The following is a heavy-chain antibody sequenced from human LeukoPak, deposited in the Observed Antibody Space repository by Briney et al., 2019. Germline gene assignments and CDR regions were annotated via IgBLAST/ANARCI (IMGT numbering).Heavy chain of an antibody. CDR2: INPNSGGT. D-gene: IGHD4-17*01. J-gene: IGHJ6*03. CDR3: ASDYGEPRVYYMDV. CDR1: GYTFTGYY. V-gene: IGHV1-2*06. Sequence: ASVKVSCKASGYTFTGYYMHWVRQAPGQGLEWMGRINPNSGGTNYAQKFQGRVTMTRDTSISTAYMELSRLRSDDTAVYYCASDYGEPRVYYMDVWGKGTTVTVSS.